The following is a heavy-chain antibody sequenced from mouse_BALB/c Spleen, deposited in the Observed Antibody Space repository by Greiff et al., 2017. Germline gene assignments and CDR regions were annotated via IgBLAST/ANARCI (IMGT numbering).Heavy chain of an antibody. V-gene: IGHV1-69*01. Sequence: QVHVQQPGAELVMPGASVKMSCKASGYTFTDYWMHWVKQRPGQGLEWIGAIDTSDSYTSYNQKFKGKATLTVDESSSTAYMQLSSLTSEDSAVYYCARTLRPAWFAYWGQGTLVTVSA. CDR1: GYTFTDYW. J-gene: IGHJ3*01. CDR2: IDTSDSYT. CDR3: ARTLRPAWFAY.